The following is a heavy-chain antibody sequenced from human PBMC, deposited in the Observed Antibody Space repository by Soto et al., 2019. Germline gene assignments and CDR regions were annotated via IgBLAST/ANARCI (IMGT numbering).Heavy chain of an antibody. V-gene: IGHV3-30-3*01. CDR2: ISYDGSNK. CDR3: AREAGQMGARDAFDI. D-gene: IGHD1-26*01. Sequence: GGSLRLSCAASGFTFSSYAMHWVRQAPGKGLEWVAVISYDGSNKYYADSVKGRFTISRDNSKNTLYLQMNSLRAEDTAVYYCAREAGQMGARDAFDIWGQGTMVTVSS. J-gene: IGHJ3*02. CDR1: GFTFSSYA.